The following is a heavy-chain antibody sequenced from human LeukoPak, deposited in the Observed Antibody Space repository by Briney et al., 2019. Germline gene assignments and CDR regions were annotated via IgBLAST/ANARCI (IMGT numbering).Heavy chain of an antibody. CDR1: GFTFSSYS. CDR3: ARTPGSGSYLYYFDY. Sequence: GGSLRLSCAASGFTFSSYSMNWVRQAPGKGLEWVSYISSSGSTIYYADSVKGRFTISRDNAKNSLYLQMNSLRAEDTAVYYCARTPGSGSYLYYFDYWGQGTLVTVSS. CDR2: ISSSGSTI. V-gene: IGHV3-48*04. D-gene: IGHD3-10*01. J-gene: IGHJ4*02.